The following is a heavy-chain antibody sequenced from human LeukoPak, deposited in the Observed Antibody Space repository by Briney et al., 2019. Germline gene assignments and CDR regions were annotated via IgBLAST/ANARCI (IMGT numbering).Heavy chain of an antibody. V-gene: IGHV3-48*02. Sequence: GGSLRLSCAASGFTFSSYSMNWVRQAPGKGLEWVSHITASGTAMFYADSVKGRFTIPRDNAKNSLYLQMNSLRDEDTAVYYCASSGSYRFDYWGQGTLVTVSS. CDR2: ITASGTAM. D-gene: IGHD1-26*01. J-gene: IGHJ4*02. CDR3: ASSGSYRFDY. CDR1: GFTFSSYS.